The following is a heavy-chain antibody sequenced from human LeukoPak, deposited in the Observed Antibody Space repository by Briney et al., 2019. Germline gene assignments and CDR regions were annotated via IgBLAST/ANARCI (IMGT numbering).Heavy chain of an antibody. D-gene: IGHD2-2*03. V-gene: IGHV4-39*07. J-gene: IGHJ4*02. CDR1: GGSISSSSYY. CDR2: LSYSGST. Sequence: SETLSLTCTVSGGSISSSSYYWGWIRQPPGKGLEWIGSLSYSGSTYYSPSLKRRVTITVDTSKSQLSLKLRSVPAADTPVYYCARAVSHGYCYSTSCYGHFAYWRQGTLVTVSS. CDR3: ARAVSHGYCYSTSCYGHFAY.